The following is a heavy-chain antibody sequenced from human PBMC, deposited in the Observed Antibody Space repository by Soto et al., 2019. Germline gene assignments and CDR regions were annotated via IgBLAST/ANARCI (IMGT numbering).Heavy chain of an antibody. Sequence: HVQLQESGPGLVKPSQTLSLTCTVSGGSISSGGYYWSWIRQHPGKGLEWIGYIYYSGSTYYNPSLKSRVTISVETSKNQFSLKLSSVTAADTAVYYCARVVGSGIYPFDYWGQGTLVTVSS. CDR1: GGSISSGGYY. V-gene: IGHV4-31*03. J-gene: IGHJ4*02. D-gene: IGHD3-10*01. CDR3: ARVVGSGIYPFDY. CDR2: IYYSGST.